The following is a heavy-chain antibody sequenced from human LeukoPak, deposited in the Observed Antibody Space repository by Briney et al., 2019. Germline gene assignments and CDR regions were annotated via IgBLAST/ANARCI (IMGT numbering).Heavy chain of an antibody. D-gene: IGHD2-21*02. Sequence: GRSLRLSCVASGFTFSSYGMHWVRQAPGKGLEWVAVIWYDGSNKYYADSVKGRFTISRDDSKNTLYLQMNSLRAEDTAVYYCARDLGMTSMDIWGQGTMVTVSS. CDR1: GFTFSSYG. V-gene: IGHV3-33*01. CDR3: ARDLGMTSMDI. CDR2: IWYDGSNK. J-gene: IGHJ3*02.